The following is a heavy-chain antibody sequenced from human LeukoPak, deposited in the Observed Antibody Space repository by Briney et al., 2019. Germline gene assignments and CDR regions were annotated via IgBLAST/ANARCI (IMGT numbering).Heavy chain of an antibody. CDR1: TFTFNIYG. V-gene: IGHV3-30*02. CDR3: ARDRTAYSYCTFFAY. Sequence: GGSLRLSCAASTFTFNIYGMHWVRQAPGKGLEWVAFIQYDGSNKFYADSVKGRFTISRDNSRNTLYLQMNSLRAEDTAVYYCARDRTAYSYCTFFAYWGQGTLVTVSS. CDR2: IQYDGSNK. D-gene: IGHD1-26*01. J-gene: IGHJ4*02.